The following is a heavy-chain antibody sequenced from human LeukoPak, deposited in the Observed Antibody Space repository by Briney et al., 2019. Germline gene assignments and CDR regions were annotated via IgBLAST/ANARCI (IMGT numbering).Heavy chain of an antibody. CDR1: GFTFSTYA. D-gene: IGHD6-19*01. CDR3: AKVGRSQWLVLYYFDY. CDR2: ISGTGGSI. J-gene: IGHJ4*02. V-gene: IGHV3-23*01. Sequence: GRSLRLSCAASGFTFSTYAMTWVRQAPGKGLEWVSLISGTGGSIYYADSVKGRFTISRDNSKNTLYLQMNSLRAEDTAVYYCAKVGRSQWLVLYYFDYWGQGTLVTVSS.